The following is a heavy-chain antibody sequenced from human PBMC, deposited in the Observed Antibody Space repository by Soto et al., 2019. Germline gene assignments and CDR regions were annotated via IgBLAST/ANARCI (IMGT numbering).Heavy chain of an antibody. CDR1: GEALGGYY. Sequence: QVQLQEWSAGPLKPSETLSLSCGVSGEALGGYYWSWIRQSSGKGLEWIGQINHSGDTNYNPSLKSRGTLSVDTSKNHLSLKLTAVTAADTAVSYCARVSPFYDILTGRYHYYRLDVWGQGTTVTVSS. CDR2: INHSGDT. D-gene: IGHD3-9*01. V-gene: IGHV4-34*01. CDR3: ARVSPFYDILTGRYHYYRLDV. J-gene: IGHJ6*02.